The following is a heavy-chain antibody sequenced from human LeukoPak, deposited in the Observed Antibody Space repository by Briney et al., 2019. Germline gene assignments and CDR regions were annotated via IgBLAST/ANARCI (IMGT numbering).Heavy chain of an antibody. J-gene: IGHJ4*02. Sequence: KPGGSXXLSXAXXGFTFSSYXINWVRQAPGKGLEWGSYISSSRSNIYYADSEKGGFTISRDNAKNSLYLQMNSLRTEDTAVYYCARIIGDRGGFDYWGQGTLVTVSS. V-gene: IGHV3-21*01. D-gene: IGHD2-21*02. CDR2: ISSSRSNI. CDR1: GFTFSSYX. CDR3: ARIIGDRGGFDY.